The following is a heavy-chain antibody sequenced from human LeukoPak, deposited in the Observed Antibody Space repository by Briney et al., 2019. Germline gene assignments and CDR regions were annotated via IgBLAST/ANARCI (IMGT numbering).Heavy chain of an antibody. CDR3: ARVLAIFGLDTTDFYMDV. J-gene: IGHJ6*03. Sequence: PSETLSLTCAVSGASISSHYWSWIRQPPGKGLEWIGYTSGSISDNPSLKSRVAVSVDPSQNQVSLSLTSVTAADTAVYYCARVLAIFGLDTTDFYMDVWGKGTTVTASS. CDR2: TSGSI. CDR1: GASISSHY. D-gene: IGHD3/OR15-3a*01. V-gene: IGHV4-59*11.